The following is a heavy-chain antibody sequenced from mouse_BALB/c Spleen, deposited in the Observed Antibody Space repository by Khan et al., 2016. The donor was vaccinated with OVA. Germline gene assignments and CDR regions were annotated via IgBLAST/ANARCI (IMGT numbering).Heavy chain of an antibody. J-gene: IGHJ1*01. CDR1: GYTFTNYG. CDR2: IITYTGEP. CDR3: GSHGYCYFDV. Sequence: QIQLVQSGPELKKPGETVKISCKASGYTFTNYGMNWVKQAPGKGLKWMGWIITYTGEPTYADDFKGRFAFSLETSASTAYLQINNLKSEDTATYCCGSHGYCYFDVWGAGTTVTVSS. V-gene: IGHV9-3-1*01.